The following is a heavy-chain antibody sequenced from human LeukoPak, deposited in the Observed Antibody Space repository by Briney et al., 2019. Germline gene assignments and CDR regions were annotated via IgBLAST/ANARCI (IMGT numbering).Heavy chain of an antibody. CDR2: IYYSGST. D-gene: IGHD6-13*01. V-gene: IGHV4-59*08. Sequence: SETLYFPCTVSGGSISSYFWSWIRQPPGKGLEWIGYIYYSGSTNYNPSLKSRVTISVDTSKNQFSLKLSSVTAADTAVYYCARRNVYSSSWDYFDYWGQATLVTVSS. CDR3: ARRNVYSSSWDYFDY. CDR1: GGSISSYF. J-gene: IGHJ4*02.